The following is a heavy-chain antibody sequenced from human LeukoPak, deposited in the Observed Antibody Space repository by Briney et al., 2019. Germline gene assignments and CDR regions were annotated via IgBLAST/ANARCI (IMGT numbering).Heavy chain of an antibody. CDR2: ISGSGGSP. Sequence: GGSLRLSCAASEFTFSSYAMSWVRQAPGKGLEWVSAISGSGGSPYYADSVKGRFTISRDNSKNTLYLQMNSLRADDTAVYYCAKGSRGSYYGSYYDFWGQGTLVSVSS. CDR3: AKGSRGSYYGSYYDF. J-gene: IGHJ4*01. V-gene: IGHV3-23*01. CDR1: EFTFSSYA. D-gene: IGHD1-26*01.